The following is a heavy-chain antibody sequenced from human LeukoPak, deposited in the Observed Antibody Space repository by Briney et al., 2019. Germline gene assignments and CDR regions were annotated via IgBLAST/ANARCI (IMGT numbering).Heavy chain of an antibody. V-gene: IGHV3-33*01. J-gene: IGHJ4*02. CDR3: ARDQGRYSYGYGY. CDR1: GFTFSSYG. D-gene: IGHD5-18*01. Sequence: GGSLRLSCAASGFTFSSYGMHWVRQAPGKGLEWVAVIWYDGSNKYYADSVKGRFTISRDNSKNTLYLQMNSLRAEDTAVYYCARDQGRYSYGYGYWGQGTLVTVSS. CDR2: IWYDGSNK.